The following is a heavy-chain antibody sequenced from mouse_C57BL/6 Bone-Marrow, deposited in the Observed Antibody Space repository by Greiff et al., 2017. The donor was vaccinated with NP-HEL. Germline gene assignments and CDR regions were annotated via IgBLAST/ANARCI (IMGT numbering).Heavy chain of an antibody. CDR1: GFNIKDDY. D-gene: IGHD1-1*01. V-gene: IGHV14-4*01. J-gene: IGHJ3*01. Sequence: EVQLQQSGAELVRPGASVKLSCTASGFNIKDDYMHWVKQRPEQGLEWIGWIDPENGDTEYASKFQGKATITADTSSNTSYLQLSSLTSEDTAVYYCTTTTTWGFAYWGQGTLVTVSA. CDR3: TTTTTWGFAY. CDR2: IDPENGDT.